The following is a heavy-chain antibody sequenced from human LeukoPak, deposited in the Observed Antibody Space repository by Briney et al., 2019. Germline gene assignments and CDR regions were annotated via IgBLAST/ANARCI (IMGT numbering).Heavy chain of an antibody. CDR3: ARGGDCSSITCPFGF. V-gene: IGHV3-30-3*01. Sequence: GGSLRLSCAASGFPFNTYTMHWVRQTPGKGLEWVVAISDHGISDYHADSVKGRFTISRDNSKNTLYPQMNSLRVEDTAVYYCARGGDCSSITCPFGFWGQGTLVTVSS. D-gene: IGHD2-2*01. CDR1: GFPFNTYT. CDR2: ISDHGISD. J-gene: IGHJ4*02.